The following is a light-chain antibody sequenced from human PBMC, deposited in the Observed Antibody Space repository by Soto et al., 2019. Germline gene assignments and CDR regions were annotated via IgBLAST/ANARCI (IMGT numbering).Light chain of an antibody. CDR2: GAS. V-gene: IGKV3-20*01. CDR3: QQYDTLIT. J-gene: IGKJ5*01. CDR1: QSVGNTY. Sequence: EIVLTQSPGTLSLSPGERATLSCRASQSVGNTYLAWYQQKPGQAPRLLIYGASSRATDIPDRFSGSGSGTXXXXXXXXXXXXDXAXYXXQQYDTLITFGQGTRLEIK.